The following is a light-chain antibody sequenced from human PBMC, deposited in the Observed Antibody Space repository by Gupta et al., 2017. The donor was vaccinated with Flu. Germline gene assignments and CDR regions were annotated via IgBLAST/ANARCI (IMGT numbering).Light chain of an antibody. V-gene: IGKV3-20*01. CDR1: QSVRSNY. J-gene: IGKJ2*01. Sequence: GTLSLSPGERATLSCRTSQSVRSNYLAWYQQKPGQAPRLLIYGASSRATGIPDRFSGSESGTDFTLTISRLEPEDFAVYYCQLDGSSAKTFGQGTKLEIK. CDR2: GAS. CDR3: QLDGSSAKT.